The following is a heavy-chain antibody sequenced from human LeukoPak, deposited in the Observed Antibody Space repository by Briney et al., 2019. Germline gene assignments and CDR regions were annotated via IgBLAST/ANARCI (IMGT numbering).Heavy chain of an antibody. V-gene: IGHV4-34*01. CDR3: ARLVTYRLYDY. CDR1: GGSFSGYY. D-gene: IGHD4-4*01. CDR2: INHSGST. Sequence: SETLSLTCAVYGGSFSGYYWSWIRQPPGKGLEWIGEINHSGSTNYNPSLKSRVTISVDTSKNQFSLKLSSVTAADTAVYYCARLVTYRLYDYWGQGTLVTVSS. J-gene: IGHJ4*02.